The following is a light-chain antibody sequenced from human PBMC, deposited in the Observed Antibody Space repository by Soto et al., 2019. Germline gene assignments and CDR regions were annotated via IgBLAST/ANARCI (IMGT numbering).Light chain of an antibody. Sequence: QSALTQPASVSGSPGQSITISCTGTSSDVGDYNYVSWYQQHPGKAPKLMIYEVNNRPSGVSNRFSGSKSGNTASLTISGLQAEDEADYYCTSYTSSSTLDVFXTGTKVTVL. J-gene: IGLJ1*01. V-gene: IGLV2-14*01. CDR2: EVN. CDR3: TSYTSSSTLDV. CDR1: SSDVGDYNY.